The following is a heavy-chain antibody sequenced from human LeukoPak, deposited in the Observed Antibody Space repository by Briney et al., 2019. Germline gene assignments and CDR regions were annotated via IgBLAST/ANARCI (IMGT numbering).Heavy chain of an antibody. D-gene: IGHD4-23*01. CDR1: GDSISGYY. CDR2: IYSSGST. V-gene: IGHV4-4*07. Sequence: PSETLSLTCTVSGDSISGYYWGWIRQPPGKGLEWIGRIYSSGSTDFNPSLKSRVTMPVDTSKSKFSLTLNSVTAADTAGYFCAREASVETHSGYYYDYWGPGALVTVSS. J-gene: IGHJ4*02. CDR3: AREASVETHSGYYYDY.